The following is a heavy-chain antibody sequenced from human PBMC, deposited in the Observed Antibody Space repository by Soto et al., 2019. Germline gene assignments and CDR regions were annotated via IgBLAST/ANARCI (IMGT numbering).Heavy chain of an antibody. CDR1: GGSISSYY. Sequence: QVQLQESGPGLVKPSETLSLTCTVSGGSISSYYWSWIRQPPGKVLEWIGYIYYSGSTNYHPSLKGRVIISLGTAKDPFSLKLSSVTGVDTAGYYGARGFWCGYYHDYWVQGTLVTVSS. CDR2: IYYSGST. D-gene: IGHD3-3*01. V-gene: IGHV4-59*01. CDR3: ARGFWCGYYHDY. J-gene: IGHJ4*02.